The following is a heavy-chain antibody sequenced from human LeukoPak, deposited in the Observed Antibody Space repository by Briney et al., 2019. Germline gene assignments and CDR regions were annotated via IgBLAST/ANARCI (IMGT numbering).Heavy chain of an antibody. CDR2: IYYSGST. D-gene: IGHD3-3*01. CDR3: ARLIKLRFLEWSPSPDY. J-gene: IGHJ4*02. V-gene: IGHV4-39*01. CDR1: GGSISSSSYY. Sequence: PSETLSLTCTVSGGSISSSSYYWGWIRQPPGKGLEWIGSIYYSGSTYYNPSLKSRVTISVDTSKNQFSLKLSSVTAADTAVYYCARLIKLRFLEWSPSPDYWGQGTLVTVSS.